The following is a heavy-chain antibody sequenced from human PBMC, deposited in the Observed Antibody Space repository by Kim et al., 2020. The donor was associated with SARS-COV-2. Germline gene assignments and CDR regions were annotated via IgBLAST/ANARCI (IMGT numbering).Heavy chain of an antibody. Sequence: NPSIKSRVTISVDTSKNQFSLKLTSVTAADTAVYYCARLPDYFGSGAFDYWGQGTLVTVSS. J-gene: IGHJ4*02. D-gene: IGHD3-10*01. CDR3: ARLPDYFGSGAFDY. V-gene: IGHV4-39*01.